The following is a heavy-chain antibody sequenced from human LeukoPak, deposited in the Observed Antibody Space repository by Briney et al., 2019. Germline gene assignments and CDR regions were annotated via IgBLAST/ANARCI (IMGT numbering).Heavy chain of an antibody. CDR1: GESFSDHY. D-gene: IGHD3-10*01. Sequence: SETLSLTCAVYGESFSDHYWSWIRQAPGKGLEWIGEINHSGSSNYNPSLKSRVSVSVDPSKNQFSLKLSSVTAADTAVYYFARGVYYYGSGRGRKYYYYMDVWGKGTTVTVSS. J-gene: IGHJ6*03. CDR3: ARGVYYYGSGRGRKYYYYMDV. CDR2: INHSGSS. V-gene: IGHV4-34*01.